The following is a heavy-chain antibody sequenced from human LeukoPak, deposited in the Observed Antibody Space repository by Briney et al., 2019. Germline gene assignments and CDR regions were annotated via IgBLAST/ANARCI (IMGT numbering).Heavy chain of an antibody. J-gene: IGHJ2*01. Sequence: SETLSLTCTVSSGSISTYYWSWIRQPAGKGLEWIGRIYTSGSTNYNPSLKSRVTMSIDTSRNQFFLKLSSVTAADTAVYYCARDAMVVVGSQWYFNLWGRGTLVTVSS. D-gene: IGHD3-22*01. CDR3: ARDAMVVVGSQWYFNL. CDR2: IYTSGST. V-gene: IGHV4-4*07. CDR1: SGSISTYY.